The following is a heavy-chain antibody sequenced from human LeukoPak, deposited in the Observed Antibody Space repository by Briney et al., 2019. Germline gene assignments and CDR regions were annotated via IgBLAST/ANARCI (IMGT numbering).Heavy chain of an antibody. V-gene: IGHV4-38-2*02. Sequence: SETLSLTCTVSGYSISSGYYWGWIRQPPGKGLEWIGSIYHSGSTYYNPSLKSRVTISVDTSKNQFSLKLSSVTAADTAVYYCARLSRGTATDYWGQGTLVTVSS. CDR3: ARLSRGTATDY. J-gene: IGHJ4*02. CDR1: GYSISSGYY. D-gene: IGHD5-18*01. CDR2: IYHSGST.